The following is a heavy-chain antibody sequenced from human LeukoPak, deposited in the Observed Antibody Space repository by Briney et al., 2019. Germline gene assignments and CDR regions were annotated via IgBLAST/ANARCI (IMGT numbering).Heavy chain of an antibody. CDR1: GGSFSGYY. CDR3: AREYFDGSGGFQYYFDY. J-gene: IGHJ4*02. Sequence: PSETLSLTCAVYGGSFSGYYWSWIRQPPGKGLEWIGEINHSGSTNYNPSLKSRVTISVDTSKNQFSLKLSSVTAADTAVYYCAREYFDGSGGFQYYFDYWGQGTLVTVSS. V-gene: IGHV4-34*01. D-gene: IGHD3-10*01. CDR2: INHSGST.